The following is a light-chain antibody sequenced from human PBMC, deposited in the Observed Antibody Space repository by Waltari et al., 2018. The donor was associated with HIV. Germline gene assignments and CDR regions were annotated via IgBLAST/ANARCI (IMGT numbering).Light chain of an antibody. CDR1: SSDIGGYNY. Sequence: QSALTQPPSASGSPGQSVTISCTGTSSDIGGYNYVSWYQQHPGKAPKLVIYEVSTRPSGVAGRFSASKSGNTASLAVSGLQAEDEADYYCSSYAGSKNYVIFGGGTKLTVL. CDR3: SSYAGSKNYVI. J-gene: IGLJ2*01. V-gene: IGLV2-8*01. CDR2: EVS.